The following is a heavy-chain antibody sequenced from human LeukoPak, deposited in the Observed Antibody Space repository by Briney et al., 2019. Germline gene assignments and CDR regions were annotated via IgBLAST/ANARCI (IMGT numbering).Heavy chain of an antibody. CDR1: GGSMKDYY. D-gene: IGHD2-21*01. Sequence: PSETLSLTCSVSGGSMKDYYWSCIRQPPGKGLEWIAYINDNGHSGYNPALESRVTISVDTSKNHFSLRLRSVTAADTAVYFCARESADCVRGRFSDYWGQGILVTVSS. CDR3: ARESADCVRGRFSDY. V-gene: IGHV4-59*12. J-gene: IGHJ4*02. CDR2: INDNGHS.